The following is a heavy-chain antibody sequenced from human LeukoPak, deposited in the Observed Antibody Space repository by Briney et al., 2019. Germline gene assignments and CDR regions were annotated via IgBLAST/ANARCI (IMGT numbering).Heavy chain of an antibody. CDR3: AKTPGPYYYDSSGYYGATFDI. V-gene: IGHV3-23*01. CDR1: GFTFSNYA. J-gene: IGHJ3*02. Sequence: GGSLRLSCAASGFTFSNYAMSWVRQAPGEGLEWVSGISSSGDSTYSADSVKGRFTISRDNSRNTLYLQMNSLRAVDTAIYYCAKTPGPYYYDSSGYYGATFDIWGQGTMVTVSS. CDR2: ISSSGDST. D-gene: IGHD3-22*01.